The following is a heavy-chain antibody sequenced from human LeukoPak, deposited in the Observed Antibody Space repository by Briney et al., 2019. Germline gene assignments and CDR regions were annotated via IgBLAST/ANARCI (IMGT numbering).Heavy chain of an antibody. Sequence: ASVKVSCKASGGTFSSYAISWVRQAPGQGLEWMGGIIPIFGTANYAQKFQGRVTITTDESTSTAYMELRSLRSDDTAVYYCARVGSGSSGFDYWGQGTLVTVSS. CDR3: ARVGSGSSGFDY. J-gene: IGHJ4*02. CDR2: IIPIFGTA. V-gene: IGHV1-69*05. D-gene: IGHD1-26*01. CDR1: GGTFSSYA.